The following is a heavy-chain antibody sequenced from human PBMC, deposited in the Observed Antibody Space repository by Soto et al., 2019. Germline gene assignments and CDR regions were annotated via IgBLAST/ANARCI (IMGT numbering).Heavy chain of an antibody. Sequence: SQTLSLTCAISGDSVSSNSAAWNWIRQSPSRGLEWLGRTYYRSKWYNDYAVSVKGRITINPDTSNNQLSLQLSSVTAADTAVYYCARVPDYWGQGILVTVSS. CDR3: ARVPDY. D-gene: IGHD2-2*01. V-gene: IGHV6-1*01. J-gene: IGHJ4*02. CDR1: GDSVSSNSAA. CDR2: TYYRSKWYN.